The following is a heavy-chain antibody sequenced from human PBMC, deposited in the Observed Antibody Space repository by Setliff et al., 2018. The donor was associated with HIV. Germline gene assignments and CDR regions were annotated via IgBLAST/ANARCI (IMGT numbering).Heavy chain of an antibody. Sequence: SETLSLTCGIYGGSFSDYYWSWIRQPPGKGLEWIGEIDHRGRPKYNPSLNSRVTMSVDKSRNQFSLKLSSVTAADTAVYFCARIDYYDSRGFYSVRAFDLWGQGTMVTVSS. CDR1: GGSFSDYY. V-gene: IGHV4-34*01. J-gene: IGHJ3*01. D-gene: IGHD3-22*01. CDR3: ARIDYYDSRGFYSVRAFDL. CDR2: IDHRGRP.